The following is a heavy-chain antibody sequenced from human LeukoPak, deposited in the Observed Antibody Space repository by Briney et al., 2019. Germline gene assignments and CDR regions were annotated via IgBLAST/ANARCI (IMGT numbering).Heavy chain of an antibody. CDR3: ARGGAARPDF. CDR2: IKADGGEK. J-gene: IGHJ4*02. CDR1: GFTFSNYA. D-gene: IGHD6-6*01. Sequence: GGSLRLSCAASGFTFSNYAMNWVRQAPGKGLEWVAKIKADGGEKDHVASVKGRFTISRDNAKNSLYLQMNSLRVEDTAVYYCARGGAARPDFWGQGTLVTVSS. V-gene: IGHV3-7*01.